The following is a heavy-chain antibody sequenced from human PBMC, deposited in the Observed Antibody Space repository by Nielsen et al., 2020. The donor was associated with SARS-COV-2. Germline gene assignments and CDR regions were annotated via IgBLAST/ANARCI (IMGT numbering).Heavy chain of an antibody. CDR3: ARDILGWELLQGNWFDP. Sequence: GGSLRLSCAASGFTFSDYYMSWIRQAPGKGLEWVSYISSSSSYTNYADSVKGRFTISRDNAKNSLYLQMNSLRAEDTAVYYCARDILGWELLQGNWFDPWGQGTLVTASS. CDR2: ISSSSSYT. V-gene: IGHV3-11*06. J-gene: IGHJ5*02. CDR1: GFTFSDYY. D-gene: IGHD1-26*01.